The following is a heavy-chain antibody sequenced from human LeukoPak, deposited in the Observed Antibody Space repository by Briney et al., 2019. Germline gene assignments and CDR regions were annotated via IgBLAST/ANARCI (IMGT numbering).Heavy chain of an antibody. Sequence: GSLRLSCVASGFTFSTYWMHWVRQAPGEGLVWVSRISGDGSITNYADSVKGRFTISRDNAKNTLYLQMNSLRAEDTAVYYCTRAISVNRGQGILVTVSS. CDR2: ISGDGSIT. J-gene: IGHJ4*02. V-gene: IGHV3-74*01. D-gene: IGHD3-9*01. CDR1: GFTFSTYW. CDR3: TRAISVN.